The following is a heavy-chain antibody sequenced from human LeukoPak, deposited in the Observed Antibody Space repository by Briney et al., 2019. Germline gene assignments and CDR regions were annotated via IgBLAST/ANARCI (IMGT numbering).Heavy chain of an antibody. Sequence: PSETLSLTCTVSGGSISSGGYYWSWIRQHPGKGLEWIGYIYYSGSTYYNPSLKSRVTISVDTSKNQFSLKLSSVTAADTAVYYCAREDRDDSSGRHLWYYGMDVWGQGTTVTVSS. V-gene: IGHV4-30-4*08. D-gene: IGHD3-22*01. CDR2: IYYSGST. CDR3: AREDRDDSSGRHLWYYGMDV. CDR1: GGSISSGGYY. J-gene: IGHJ6*02.